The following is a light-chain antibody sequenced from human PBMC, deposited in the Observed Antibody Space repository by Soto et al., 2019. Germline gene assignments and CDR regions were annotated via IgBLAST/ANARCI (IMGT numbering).Light chain of an antibody. CDR3: AAWDDSLNGYV. Sequence: QPVLTQPPSASGTPGQRVTISCSGSSSNIGSNSVNWYQQLPGTAPKLLIHSKNQRPSGVPDRFSGSKSGTSASLAISGLQSEDEADYYCAAWDDSLNGYVFGTGTKLTVL. J-gene: IGLJ1*01. CDR1: SSNIGSNS. V-gene: IGLV1-44*01. CDR2: SKN.